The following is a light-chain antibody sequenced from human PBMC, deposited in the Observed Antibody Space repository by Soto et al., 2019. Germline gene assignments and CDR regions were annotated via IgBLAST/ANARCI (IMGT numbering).Light chain of an antibody. Sequence: IQMTQSASSLSASVGVRVTITCRASQSSSNYLTFYQQKPGKAPNLLIQAASSLQSGVLPRFSDSGAGTDFTLTISSLQPEDFSTYLWQQIYRNPRPCGQGTRLEIK. CDR3: QQIYRNPRP. J-gene: IGKJ5*01. CDR1: QSSSNY. CDR2: AAS. V-gene: IGKV1-39*01.